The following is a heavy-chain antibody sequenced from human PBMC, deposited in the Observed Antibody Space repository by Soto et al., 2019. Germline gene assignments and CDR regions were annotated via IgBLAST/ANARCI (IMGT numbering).Heavy chain of an antibody. CDR3: ARLWFGELLYRYNWFDL. V-gene: IGHV4-31*03. CDR2: IYYSGST. D-gene: IGHD3-10*01. Sequence: QVQLQESGPGLVKPSQTLSLTCTVSGGSISSGGYYWSWIRQHPGKGLEWIGYIYYSGSTYYNPSLKSRVTISVDTSKNQLSLNLSSVTAADTAVYYCARLWFGELLYRYNWFDLWGQGTLVTVSS. J-gene: IGHJ5*02. CDR1: GGSISSGGYY.